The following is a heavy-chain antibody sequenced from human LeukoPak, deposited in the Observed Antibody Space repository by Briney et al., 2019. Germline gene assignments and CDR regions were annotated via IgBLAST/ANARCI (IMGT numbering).Heavy chain of an antibody. D-gene: IGHD1-26*01. V-gene: IGHV3-30*01. Sequence: GRSLRLSCAASGFTFSNYAMHWVRHAPGKGLEWVAVISYDGSNKYYADSVRGRFTLSRDNSKNTLYLQMNSLRTEDTSVYYCAREEWELFACDIWGQGTMVTVSS. CDR1: GFTFSNYA. CDR3: AREEWELFACDI. J-gene: IGHJ3*02. CDR2: ISYDGSNK.